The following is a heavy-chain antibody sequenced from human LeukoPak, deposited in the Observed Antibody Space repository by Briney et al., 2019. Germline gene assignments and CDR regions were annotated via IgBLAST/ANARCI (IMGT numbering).Heavy chain of an antibody. CDR1: GGSISSTSYY. J-gene: IGHJ4*02. CDR2: IFYGGST. V-gene: IGHV4-39*01. CDR3: AKHLGLLHFDY. D-gene: IGHD2-15*01. Sequence: SETLSLTCTISGGSISSTSYYWGWIRQPPGKGLEWIGTIFYGGSTYSNPSLKSRVTISVDTSMKQFSLKLSSVTAADTAVYYCAKHLGLLHFDYWGQGTLVTVSS.